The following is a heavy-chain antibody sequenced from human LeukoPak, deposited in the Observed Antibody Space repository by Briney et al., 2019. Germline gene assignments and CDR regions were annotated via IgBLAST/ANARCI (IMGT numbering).Heavy chain of an antibody. CDR2: IYSGGST. CDR3: ARESEPTLMDV. Sequence: GGSLRLSCAASGFTFSSYGMTWVRQAPGKGLEWVSVIYSGGSTYYADSVKGRFTISRDNSKNTLYLQMNSLRAEDTAVYYCARESEPTLMDVWGQGTTVTVSS. D-gene: IGHD1-26*01. J-gene: IGHJ6*02. V-gene: IGHV3-53*01. CDR1: GFTFSSYG.